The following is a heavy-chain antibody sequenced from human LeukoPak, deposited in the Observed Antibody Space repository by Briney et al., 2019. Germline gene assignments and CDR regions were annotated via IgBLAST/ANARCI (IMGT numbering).Heavy chain of an antibody. CDR3: ARADGYNYGDAFDI. D-gene: IGHD5-24*01. Sequence: ASVKVSCKASDYPFTEFGVSWVRQAPGQGLEWMGWISAYNGNTNYAQKLQGRVTMTTDTSTSTAYMELRSLRSADTAVYYCARADGYNYGDAFDIWGQGTMVTVSS. CDR2: ISAYNGNT. J-gene: IGHJ3*02. V-gene: IGHV1-18*01. CDR1: DYPFTEFG.